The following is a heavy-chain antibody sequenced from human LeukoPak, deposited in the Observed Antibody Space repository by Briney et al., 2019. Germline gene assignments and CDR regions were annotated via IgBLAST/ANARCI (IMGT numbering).Heavy chain of an antibody. V-gene: IGHV4-59*01. CDR1: GGSISSYY. D-gene: IGHD3-9*01. CDR2: IYYSGST. Sequence: SETLSLTCTVSGGSISSYYWSWIRQPPGKGLEWIGYIYYSGSTNYNPSLKSRVTISVDTSKNQFSLKLSSVTAAATAVYYCANLPQPFIFVEVWGKGNTVTVSS. J-gene: IGHJ6*04. CDR3: ANLPQPFIFVEV.